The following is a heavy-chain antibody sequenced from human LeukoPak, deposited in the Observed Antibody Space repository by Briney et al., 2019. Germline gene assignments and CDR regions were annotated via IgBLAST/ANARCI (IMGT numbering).Heavy chain of an antibody. V-gene: IGHV3-21*01. Sequence: GGSLRLSCAASGFTFSSYGMNWVRQAPGKGLEWVSSISSSSRNIFYADSVTGRFTISRDNAKNSLYLQMNSLRAEDTAVYYCARDRKYAMDVWGQGTTVTVSS. J-gene: IGHJ6*02. CDR3: ARDRKYAMDV. CDR2: ISSSSRNI. D-gene: IGHD2-2*01. CDR1: GFTFSSYG.